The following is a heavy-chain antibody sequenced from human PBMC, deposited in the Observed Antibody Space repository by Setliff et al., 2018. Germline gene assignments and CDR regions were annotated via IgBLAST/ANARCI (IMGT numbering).Heavy chain of an antibody. D-gene: IGHD2-15*01. J-gene: IGHJ4*02. CDR3: ATSGFCSSGSCYSFDD. CDR1: GGGGSFSNYY. Sequence: ASETLSLTCGVYGGGGSFSNYYWSWIRQPPGKGLEWIGEISPVGSTNCNPSLRSRVTMSLDASKNRFSLNLTSVTAADTAVYFCATSGFCSSGSCYSFDDWGQGALVTVSS. V-gene: IGHV4-34*01. CDR2: ISPVGST.